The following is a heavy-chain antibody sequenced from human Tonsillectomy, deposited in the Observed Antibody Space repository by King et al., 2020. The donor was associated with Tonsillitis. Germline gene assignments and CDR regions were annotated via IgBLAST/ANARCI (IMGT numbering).Heavy chain of an antibody. V-gene: IGHV4-59*01. CDR1: GGSISSYY. CDR2: IYYSGST. CDR3: ARSRFGYYMDV. Sequence: VQLQESGPGLVKPSETLSLTCTVSGGSISSYYWSWIRQPPGKGLEWIGYIYYSGSTDYNPSLESRVTISEHTSKNQFSLTLRSVTAADTAVYYCARSRFGYYMDVWGKGTTVTVSS. J-gene: IGHJ6*03. D-gene: IGHD3-10*01.